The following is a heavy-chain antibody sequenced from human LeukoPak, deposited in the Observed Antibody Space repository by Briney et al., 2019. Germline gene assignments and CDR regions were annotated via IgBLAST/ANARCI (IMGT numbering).Heavy chain of an antibody. V-gene: IGHV3-53*01. CDR1: GFTVSGNS. J-gene: IGHJ4*02. CDR2: IYGGGGS. D-gene: IGHD5/OR15-5a*01. Sequence: PGGSLRLSCAASGFTVSGNSISWVRQAPGKGLEWVAVIYGGGGSYYADSVKGRFTISRDNSKNTLYLQMNSLRAEDTAVYYCLSNSGHWGQGTRVTVSS. CDR3: LSNSGH.